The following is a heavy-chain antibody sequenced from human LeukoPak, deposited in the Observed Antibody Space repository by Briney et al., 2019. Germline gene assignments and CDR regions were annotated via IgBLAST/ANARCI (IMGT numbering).Heavy chain of an antibody. CDR2: IRFDVTTK. V-gene: IGHV3-30*02. CDR1: GFTFRSYG. D-gene: IGHD6-19*01. Sequence: WGSLRLSCAASGFTFRSYGMHWVRQAPRQGLEWVAYIRFDVTTKYYTDSVKGRFTISRDTSHNTLYLEMNSLRPNDTAVYYCAKGQWLAHFDYWGQRTLVTVSS. J-gene: IGHJ4*02. CDR3: AKGQWLAHFDY.